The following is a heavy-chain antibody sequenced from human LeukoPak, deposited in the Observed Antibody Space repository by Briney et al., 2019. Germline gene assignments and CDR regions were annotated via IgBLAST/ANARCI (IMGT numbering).Heavy chain of an antibody. Sequence: GGSLRLSCAASGFTFSSYAMSWVRQAPGKGLEWVSAISGSGGSTYYADSVKGRFTISRDNSKNTLYLQMNSMRAEDTAVYYCARLPAAINGYFDPWGQGTLVTVSS. CDR3: ARLPAAINGYFDP. J-gene: IGHJ5*02. D-gene: IGHD2-2*01. CDR2: ISGSGGST. CDR1: GFTFSSYA. V-gene: IGHV3-23*01.